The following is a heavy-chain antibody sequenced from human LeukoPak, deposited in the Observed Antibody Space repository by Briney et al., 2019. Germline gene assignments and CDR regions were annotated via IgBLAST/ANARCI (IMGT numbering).Heavy chain of an antibody. J-gene: IGHJ3*02. CDR1: GFTFSSYG. CDR3: AKDGEQWLVVGGAFDI. CDR2: RWYDGSNK. D-gene: IGHD6-19*01. V-gene: IGHV3-33*03. Sequence: GGSLRLSCAASGFTFSSYGMHWVRQAPGKGLGWVAVRWYDGSNKYYADSVKGRFTISRDNSKNTLYLQMDSLRAEDTAVYYCAKDGEQWLVVGGAFDIWGQGTMVTVSS.